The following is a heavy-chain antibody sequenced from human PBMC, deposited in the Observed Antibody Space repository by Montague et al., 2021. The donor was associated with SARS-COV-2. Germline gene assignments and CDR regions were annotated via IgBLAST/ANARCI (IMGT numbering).Heavy chain of an antibody. J-gene: IGHJ5*02. CDR1: GASITSSNW. CDR2: IYHSGST. V-gene: IGHV4-4*02. CDR3: ARQIQQVVLSPAKLTNWFDP. Sequence: SETLSLTCTVSGASITSSNWWNWVRQPPGKGPEWIGQIYHSGSTNYNPSLKSRLTLSLDKSKNQFSLSLSSVTAADTAVYYCARQIQQVVLSPAKLTNWFDPWGLGTLVTVAS. D-gene: IGHD2-15*01.